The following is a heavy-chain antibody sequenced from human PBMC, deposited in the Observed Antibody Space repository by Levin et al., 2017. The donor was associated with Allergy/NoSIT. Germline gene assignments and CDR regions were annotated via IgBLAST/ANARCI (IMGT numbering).Heavy chain of an antibody. CDR1: GGTFSSYA. D-gene: IGHD2-2*01. V-gene: IGHV1-69*04. CDR3: ACGPSYCSSTSCLFGSHFDYYYYYMDV. CDR2: IIPILGIA. Sequence: KISCKASGGTFSSYAISWVRQAPGQGLEWMGRIIPILGIANYAQKFQGRVTITADKSTSTAYMELSSLRSEDTAVYYCACGPSYCSSTSCLFGSHFDYYYYYMDVWGKGTTVTVSS. J-gene: IGHJ6*03.